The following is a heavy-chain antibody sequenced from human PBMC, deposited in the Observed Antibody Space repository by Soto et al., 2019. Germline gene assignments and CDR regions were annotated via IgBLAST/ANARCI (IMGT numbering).Heavy chain of an antibody. J-gene: IGHJ4*02. CDR1: GYTFTGYY. V-gene: IGHV1-2*02. CDR3: ARGPYSSSCYYFDY. D-gene: IGHD6-13*01. Sequence: ASVKVSCKASGYTFTGYYMHWVRQAPGQGLEWMGWINPNSGGTNYAQKFQGRVTMTRDTSISTAYMELSRLRSDDTAAYYCARGPYSSSCYYFDYWGQGTLVTV. CDR2: INPNSGGT.